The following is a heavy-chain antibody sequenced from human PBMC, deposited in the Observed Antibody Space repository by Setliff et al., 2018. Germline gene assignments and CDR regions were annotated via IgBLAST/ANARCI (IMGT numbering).Heavy chain of an antibody. CDR3: ARSWRAGALNHFDF. CDR1: GYPFNNYG. J-gene: IGHJ4*02. V-gene: IGHV1-18*01. Sequence: ASVKVSCKASGYPFNNYGISWLRQTPGQGLEWMGWIGGHNDDPLFAQKFQGRVTMTTDTSTTTAYMELKSLRSDDTAVYYCARSWRAGALNHFDFWGQGSRVTVSS. D-gene: IGHD3-3*01. CDR2: IGGHNDDP.